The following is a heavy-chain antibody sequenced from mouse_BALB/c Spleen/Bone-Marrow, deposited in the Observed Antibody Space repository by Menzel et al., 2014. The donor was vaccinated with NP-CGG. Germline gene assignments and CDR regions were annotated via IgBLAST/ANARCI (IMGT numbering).Heavy chain of an antibody. Sequence: QVPLKQPRSDLVRPGASVKLSCTASGYTFTSSWMHWAKQRPGQGLEWIGEIHPNSGNTNYNEKFKGKATFTADTSSNTAYMQLSSLTSEDAAVYYRAREGTDWCEVTLVKASA. D-gene: IGHD3-1*01. CDR2: IHPNSGNT. CDR3: AREGTD. V-gene: IGHV1S130*01. CDR1: GYTFTSSW. J-gene: IGHJ3*01.